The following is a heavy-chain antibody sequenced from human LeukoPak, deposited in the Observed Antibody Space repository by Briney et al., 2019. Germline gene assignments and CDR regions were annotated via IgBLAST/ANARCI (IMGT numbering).Heavy chain of an antibody. Sequence: PSETLSLTCTVSGGSISGSSYYWGWIRQPPGKGLEWIASIFYSGSTYYNPSLKGRVTMSVDTSKKQISLKLTSVTAADTAVYYCARLQQWLPRDYWGQGILVTVSS. V-gene: IGHV4-39*01. CDR2: IFYSGST. D-gene: IGHD6-19*01. J-gene: IGHJ4*02. CDR1: GGSISGSSYY. CDR3: ARLQQWLPRDY.